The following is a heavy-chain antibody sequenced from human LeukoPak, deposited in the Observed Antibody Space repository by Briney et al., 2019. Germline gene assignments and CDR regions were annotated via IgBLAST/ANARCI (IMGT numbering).Heavy chain of an antibody. CDR2: IYYSGST. CDR3: ARVLVPAANYYYYYMDV. D-gene: IGHD2-2*01. Sequence: PGGSLRLSCAASEFTLSGYDVNWIRQPPGKGLEWIGSIYYSGSTYYNPSLKSRVTISVDTSKNQFSLKLSSVTAADTAVYYCARVLVPAANYYYYYMDVWGKGTTVTVSS. V-gene: IGHV4-38-2*01. CDR1: EFTLSGYD. J-gene: IGHJ6*03.